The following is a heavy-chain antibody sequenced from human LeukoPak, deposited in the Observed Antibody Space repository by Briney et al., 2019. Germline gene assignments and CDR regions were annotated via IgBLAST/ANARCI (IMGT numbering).Heavy chain of an antibody. CDR2: FYPEDGET. J-gene: IGHJ5*02. V-gene: IGHV1-24*01. CDR3: TLQRISFLNYFDP. Sequence: ASVNVSCKVSGHTLTELFMHWVRQAPGKGLEGMGGFYPEDGETIYAQKFQGRDTITKDTYKKTGYMELSRLRSDETAVYYCTLQRISFLNYFDPWGQGTLVTVSS. CDR1: GHTLTELF. D-gene: IGHD2/OR15-2a*01.